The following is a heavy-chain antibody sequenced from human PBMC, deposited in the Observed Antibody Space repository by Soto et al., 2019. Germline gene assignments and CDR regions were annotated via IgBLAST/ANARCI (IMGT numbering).Heavy chain of an antibody. V-gene: IGHV1-18*01. CDR3: ARGRYREY. CDR1: GYDFTTYG. J-gene: IGHJ4*02. D-gene: IGHD1-1*01. Sequence: QVHLVQSGAEVKNPGASVKVSCKGSGYDFTTYGITWVRQAPGQGLEWMAWISAHNGNTNYAPNLQGRVTVTRDTSTSTAYIEMRSLRSYDTAVYYCARGRYREYWGQRALVTVS. CDR2: ISAHNGNT.